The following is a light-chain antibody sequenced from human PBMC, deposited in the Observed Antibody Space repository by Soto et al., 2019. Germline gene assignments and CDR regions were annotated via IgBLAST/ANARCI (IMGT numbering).Light chain of an antibody. CDR1: TSDVGGYDY. CDR2: EVS. Sequence: QSALTQPPSASGSPGQSVTISCTGTTSDVGGYDYVSWYQQHPGKAPKLIIYEVSKRPSGVPDRFSGSKSGNTASLTVSGLQPDDEADYYCCSYAGSTNLFGTGTKVTVL. CDR3: CSYAGSTNL. J-gene: IGLJ1*01. V-gene: IGLV2-8*01.